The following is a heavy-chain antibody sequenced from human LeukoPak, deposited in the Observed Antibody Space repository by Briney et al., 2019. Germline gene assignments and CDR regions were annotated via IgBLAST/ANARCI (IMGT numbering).Heavy chain of an antibody. CDR2: ISSSSSYI. CDR3: ARAPGPQSYFDY. J-gene: IGHJ4*02. CDR1: GFTFSSYS. V-gene: IGHV3-21*01. D-gene: IGHD3-10*01. Sequence: GGSLRLSCAASGFTFSSYSMNWVRQAPGKGLEWVSSISSSSSYIYYADSVKGRFTISRDNAKNSLYLQMNSLRAEDTAVYYCARAPGPQSYFDYWGQGTLVTVSS.